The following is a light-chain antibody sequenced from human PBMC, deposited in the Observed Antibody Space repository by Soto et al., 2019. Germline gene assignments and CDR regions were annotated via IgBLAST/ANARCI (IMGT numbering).Light chain of an antibody. CDR1: GSDVGGYDY. Sequence: QSALTQPASVSGSPGQSITISCTGTGSDVGGYDYVSWYQHHPGKAPKVMIYEVTNRPSGVSNHFSGSKSGNTASLTISGLLAEDEADYYGSSYTGSSTYVFGTGTKVTVL. J-gene: IGLJ1*01. CDR2: EVT. CDR3: SSYTGSSTYV. V-gene: IGLV2-14*01.